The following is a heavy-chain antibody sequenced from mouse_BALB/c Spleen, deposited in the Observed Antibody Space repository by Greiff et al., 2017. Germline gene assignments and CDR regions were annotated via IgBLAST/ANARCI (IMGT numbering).Heavy chain of an antibody. CDR2: ISYSGST. D-gene: IGHD1-1*01. CDR3: AVYGSSYYYAMDY. V-gene: IGHV3-8*02. Sequence: EVQRVESGPSLVKPSQTLSLTCSVTGDSITSGYWNWIRKFPGNKLEYMGYISYSGSTYYNPSLKSRISITRDTSKNQYYLQLNSVTTEDTATYYCAVYGSSYYYAMDYWGQGTSVTVSS. J-gene: IGHJ4*01. CDR1: GDSITSGY.